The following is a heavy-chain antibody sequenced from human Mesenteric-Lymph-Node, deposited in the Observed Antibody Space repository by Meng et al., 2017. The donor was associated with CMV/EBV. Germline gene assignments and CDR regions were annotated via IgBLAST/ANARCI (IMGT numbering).Heavy chain of an antibody. J-gene: IGHJ3*02. CDR2: IKQDGSEK. CDR1: GFTFSNYW. Sequence: GESLKISCAASGFTFSNYWMNWVRQAPGKGLEWVANIKQDGSEKYYVDSVKGRFTISRDSAKNSLYLQMNSLRAEDTAVYYCARGGLYCSSASCYRTFDIWGQGTMVTVSS. CDR3: ARGGLYCSSASCYRTFDI. V-gene: IGHV3-7*01. D-gene: IGHD2-2*01.